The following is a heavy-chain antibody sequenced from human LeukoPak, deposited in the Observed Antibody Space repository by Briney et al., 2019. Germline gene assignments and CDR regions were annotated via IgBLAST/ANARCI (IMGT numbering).Heavy chain of an antibody. Sequence: GGSLRLSCAASGFTFSSYAMHWVRQAPGKGLEWVAVISYDGSNKYYADSVKGRFTISRDNSKNTLYLQMNSLRAEDTAVYYCARVRGLVVTFYYFDYWGQGTLVTVSS. CDR2: ISYDGSNK. CDR3: ARVRGLVVTFYYFDY. D-gene: IGHD3-22*01. J-gene: IGHJ4*02. V-gene: IGHV3-30-3*01. CDR1: GFTFSSYA.